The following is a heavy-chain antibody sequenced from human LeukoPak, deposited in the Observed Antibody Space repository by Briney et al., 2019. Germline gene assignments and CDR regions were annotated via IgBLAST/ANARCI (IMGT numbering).Heavy chain of an antibody. V-gene: IGHV1-2*02. CDR3: ARGASGVYTVTTSWFDP. CDR2: INPNSGGT. Sequence: GGSVKFSCKASGYTFTGYSMPWVRQAPGQGLEWMGRINPNSGGTNYAQRFQGRVTMTRDTSISTAYMELSRLRSDDTAVYYCARGASGVYTVTTSWFDPWGQGTLVTVSS. D-gene: IGHD4-17*01. J-gene: IGHJ5*02. CDR1: GYTFTGYS.